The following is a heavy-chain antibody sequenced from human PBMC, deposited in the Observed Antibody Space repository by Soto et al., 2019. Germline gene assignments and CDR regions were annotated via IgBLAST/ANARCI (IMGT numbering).Heavy chain of an antibody. D-gene: IGHD3-16*02. CDR3: ARDAGSYPYFDY. J-gene: IGHJ4*02. CDR1: GYTFTSYG. V-gene: IGHV1-18*04. Sequence: ASVKVSFKASGYTFTSYGISWLRQAPGQGLEWMGWISAYNGNTNYAQKLQGRVTMTTDTSTSTAYMELRSLRSDDTAVYYCARDAGSYPYFDYWGQGTLVTVSS. CDR2: ISAYNGNT.